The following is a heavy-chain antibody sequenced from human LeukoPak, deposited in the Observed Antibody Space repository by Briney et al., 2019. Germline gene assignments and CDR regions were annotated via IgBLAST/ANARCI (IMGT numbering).Heavy chain of an antibody. J-gene: IGHJ3*02. D-gene: IGHD5-12*01. V-gene: IGHV3-74*01. CDR3: ARGTGYAVFDI. CDR1: GFTFSSYG. Sequence: GGSLRLSCAASGFTFSSYGMNWVRQAPGKGLVWVSRINSDGSSTSYADSVQGRFTISRDNAKNTLYLQMNGLRDEDTAVYYCARGTGYAVFDIWGQGTMVTVSS. CDR2: INSDGSST.